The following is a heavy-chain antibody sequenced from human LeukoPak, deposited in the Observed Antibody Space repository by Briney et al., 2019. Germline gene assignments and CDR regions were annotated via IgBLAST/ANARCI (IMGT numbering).Heavy chain of an antibody. V-gene: IGHV4-4*07. J-gene: IGHJ2*01. CDR3: ARVSSSWYQDWYFDL. Sequence: SETLSLTCTVSGGSISSYYWSWIRQPAGKGLEWIGRIDTSGNTNYKPSLKSRVTMSVDTSKNQFSLKLSSVTAADTAVYYCARVSSSWYQDWYFDLWGRGSLVTVSS. CDR2: IDTSGNT. CDR1: GGSISSYY. D-gene: IGHD6-13*01.